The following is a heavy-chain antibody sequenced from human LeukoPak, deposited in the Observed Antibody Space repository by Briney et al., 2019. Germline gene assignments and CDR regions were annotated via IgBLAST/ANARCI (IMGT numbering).Heavy chain of an antibody. D-gene: IGHD2-2*02. CDR3: AKTEAPAAIRAGSDY. Sequence: GESLRLSCAASGFTFSNYDMTWVRQAPGKGLEWVSGISSSGASMYYADSVKGRFTTSRDNSNNTLYLQMNSLRAEDTAVYYCAKTEAPAAIRAGSDYWGQGTLVTVSS. V-gene: IGHV3-23*01. J-gene: IGHJ4*02. CDR1: GFTFSNYD. CDR2: ISSSGASM.